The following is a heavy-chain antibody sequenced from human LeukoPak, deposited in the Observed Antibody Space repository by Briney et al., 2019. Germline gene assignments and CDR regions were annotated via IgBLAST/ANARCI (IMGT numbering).Heavy chain of an antibody. CDR3: ARDYYDSSGSRSFDY. CDR2: INWNGGST. J-gene: IGHJ4*02. Sequence: GGSLRLSCAASGFTFSSYEMNWVRQAPGKGLEWVSGINWNGGSTGYADSVKGRFTIFRDNAKNSLYLQMNSLRAEDTALYYCARDYYDSSGSRSFDYWGQGTLVTVSS. V-gene: IGHV3-20*04. CDR1: GFTFSSYE. D-gene: IGHD3-22*01.